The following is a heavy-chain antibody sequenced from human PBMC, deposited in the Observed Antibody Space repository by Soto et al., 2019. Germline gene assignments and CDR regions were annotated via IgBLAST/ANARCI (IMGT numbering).Heavy chain of an antibody. Sequence: EVQLLESGGGLVQPGGSLRLSCAASGFTFSSYAMSWVRQAPGKGLEWVSAISGSGGSTYYADSVKGRFTISRDNSKNTLYLQMNSLRAEDTAVSYCAKDQLTRGFGELPFDYWGQGTLVTVSS. V-gene: IGHV3-23*01. D-gene: IGHD3-10*01. CDR3: AKDQLTRGFGELPFDY. CDR2: ISGSGGST. CDR1: GFTFSSYA. J-gene: IGHJ4*02.